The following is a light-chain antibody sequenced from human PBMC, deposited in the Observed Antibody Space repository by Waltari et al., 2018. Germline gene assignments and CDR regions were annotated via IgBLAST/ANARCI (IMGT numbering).Light chain of an antibody. V-gene: IGLV2-14*01. CDR3: SSYTSSTTLV. CDR2: ELN. CDR1: SSDVGGYNY. J-gene: IGLJ1*01. Sequence: QSALTQPASVSGSPGQSITISCTGTSSDVGGYNYVSWYQHHPGNVPKLIIYELNNRPLGVSHRFSGSKSGNTASLSISGLQTEDEADYYCSSYTSSTTLVFGTGTKVTVL.